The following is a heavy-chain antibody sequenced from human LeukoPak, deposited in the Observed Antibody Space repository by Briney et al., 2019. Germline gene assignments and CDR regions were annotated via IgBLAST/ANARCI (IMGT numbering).Heavy chain of an antibody. CDR3: ARDQPGHSSDYYGMDV. CDR1: GYTFSSYY. V-gene: IGHV1-46*01. CDR2: INPSGGST. D-gene: IGHD4-11*01. Sequence: ASVKVSCKASGYTFSSYYMHWVRQAPGQGLEWMGIINPSGGSTSYAQKFQGRVTMTRDTSTSTVYMELGSLRSEDTAVYYCARDQPGHSSDYYGMDVWGQGTTVTVSS. J-gene: IGHJ6*02.